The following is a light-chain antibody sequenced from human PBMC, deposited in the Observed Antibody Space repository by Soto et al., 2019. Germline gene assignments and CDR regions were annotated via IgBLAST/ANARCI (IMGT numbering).Light chain of an antibody. CDR1: HSVSSN. V-gene: IGKV3-15*01. CDR3: QQYHNWPQT. CDR2: GAS. Sequence: EIVMTQSPATLSVSPGERATLSCRASHSVSSNLAWYQQRPGQAPRLLISGASTRASGIPARFSGSGSGTEFTLTISSLQSADFGIYYCQQYHNWPQTFGQGTKV. J-gene: IGKJ1*01.